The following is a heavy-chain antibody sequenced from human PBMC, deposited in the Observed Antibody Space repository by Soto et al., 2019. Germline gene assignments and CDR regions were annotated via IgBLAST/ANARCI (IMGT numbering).Heavy chain of an antibody. CDR3: ARDKDSSARPRAEFDY. D-gene: IGHD6-19*01. Sequence: QGHLVQSGAEVKRPGASVRVSCESSGYMFTSYFIHCVRQAPGQGLEWVGVINPSDGTTTYAQKFQARITMTRDTSTTTVDMELSSLRSEDTAVYYCARDKDSSARPRAEFDYWGQGTLITVSS. CDR2: INPSDGTT. V-gene: IGHV1-46*01. J-gene: IGHJ4*02. CDR1: GYMFTSYF.